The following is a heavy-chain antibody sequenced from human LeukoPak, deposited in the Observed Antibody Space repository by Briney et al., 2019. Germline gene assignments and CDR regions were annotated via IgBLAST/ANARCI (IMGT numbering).Heavy chain of an antibody. CDR3: ARGLGDHYDSSGYYHFDY. Sequence: SETLSLTCAVYGGSFSGYYWSWIRQPPGKGLEWIGEINHSGSTNYNSSLKSRVTISVDTSKNQFSLKLSSVTAADTAVYYCARGLGDHYDSSGYYHFDYWGQGTLVIVSS. J-gene: IGHJ4*02. V-gene: IGHV4-34*01. D-gene: IGHD3-22*01. CDR1: GGSFSGYY. CDR2: INHSGST.